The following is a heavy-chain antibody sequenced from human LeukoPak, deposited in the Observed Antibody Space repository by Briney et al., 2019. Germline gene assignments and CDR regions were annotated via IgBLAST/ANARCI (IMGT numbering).Heavy chain of an antibody. J-gene: IGHJ3*02. D-gene: IGHD3/OR15-3a*01. CDR3: ARGTGRTALWPRDAFDI. CDR1: GYTFTGYY. Sequence: ASVKVSCKASGYTFTGYYMHWVRQAPGQGLEWMGWINPNSGGTNYAQKFQGRVTMTRDTSISTAYMELSRLRSDDTAVYYCARGTGRTALWPRDAFDIWGQGTMVTVSS. V-gene: IGHV1-2*02. CDR2: INPNSGGT.